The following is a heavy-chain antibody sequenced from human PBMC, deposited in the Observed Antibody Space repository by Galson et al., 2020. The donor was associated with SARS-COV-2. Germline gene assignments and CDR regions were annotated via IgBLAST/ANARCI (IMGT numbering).Heavy chain of an antibody. CDR1: GFTFSMYA. CDR2: VRGSGANT. D-gene: IGHD3-10*01. Sequence: GESLKISCAASGFTFSMYAMSWVRQAPGKGLEWVSTVRGSGANTYYADSVKGRFTISRDNSKNTVSLQMNSLRAEDTAVYYCAKEGSHFYYYNMDVWGQGTTVTVSS. CDR3: AKEGSHFYYYNMDV. J-gene: IGHJ6*02. V-gene: IGHV3-23*01.